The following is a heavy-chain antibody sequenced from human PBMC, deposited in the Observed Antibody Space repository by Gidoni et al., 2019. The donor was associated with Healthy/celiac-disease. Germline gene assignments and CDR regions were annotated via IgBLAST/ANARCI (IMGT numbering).Heavy chain of an antibody. D-gene: IGHD6-13*01. V-gene: IGHV1-2*02. Sequence: MGWINPNSGGTNYAQKFQGRVTMTRDTSISTAYMELSRLRSDDTAVYYCARVSSSWIDYWGQGTLVTVSS. CDR2: INPNSGGT. J-gene: IGHJ4*02. CDR3: ARVSSSWIDY.